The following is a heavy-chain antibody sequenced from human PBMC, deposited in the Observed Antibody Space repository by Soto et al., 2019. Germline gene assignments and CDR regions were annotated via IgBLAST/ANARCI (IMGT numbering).Heavy chain of an antibody. Sequence: QVQLVQSGAEVKKPGASVKVSCKASGYTFTSYGISWVRQAPGQGLEWMGWISAYNGNTNYAQKLQGRVTMTTDTSESTAHMELRSLRSDDKAVYYCARDFLLYYYYSSGYCYFDYWGQGTLVTVS. CDR2: ISAYNGNT. D-gene: IGHD3-22*01. J-gene: IGHJ4*02. V-gene: IGHV1-18*01. CDR3: ARDFLLYYYYSSGYCYFDY. CDR1: GYTFTSYG.